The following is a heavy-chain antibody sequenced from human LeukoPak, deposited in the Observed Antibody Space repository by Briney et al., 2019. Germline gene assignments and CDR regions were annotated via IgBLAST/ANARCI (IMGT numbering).Heavy chain of an antibody. CDR2: ISGSGGST. D-gene: IGHD2-15*01. Sequence: GGPLRLSCAASGFTFSSCAMSWVRQAPGQGLEWVSAISGSGGSTYYADSVRGRFTISRDNSKNTLYLQMNSLRAEDTAVYYCAKAIKYCSGGSCYYFDYWGQGTLVTVSS. CDR1: GFTFSSCA. J-gene: IGHJ4*02. CDR3: AKAIKYCSGGSCYYFDY. V-gene: IGHV3-23*01.